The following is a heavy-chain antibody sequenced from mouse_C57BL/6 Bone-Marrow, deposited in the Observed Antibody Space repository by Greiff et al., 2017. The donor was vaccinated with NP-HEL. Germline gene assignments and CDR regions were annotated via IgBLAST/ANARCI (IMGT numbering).Heavy chain of an antibody. Sequence: DVKLQESGPGLVKPSQSLSLTCSVTGYSITSGYYWNWIRQFPGNKLEWMGYISYDGSNNYNPSLKNRISITRDTSKNQFFLKLNSVTTEDTATYYCARGGYGPFAYWGQGTLVTVSA. CDR2: ISYDGSN. D-gene: IGHD1-2*01. CDR3: ARGGYGPFAY. J-gene: IGHJ3*01. CDR1: GYSITSGYY. V-gene: IGHV3-6*01.